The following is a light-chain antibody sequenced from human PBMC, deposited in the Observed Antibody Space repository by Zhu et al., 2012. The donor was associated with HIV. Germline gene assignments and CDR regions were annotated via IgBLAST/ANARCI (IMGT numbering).Light chain of an antibody. J-gene: IGKJ4*01. Sequence: IVLTQSPATLSLSLGERATVSCRASQSVSSYLAWYQQKPGQAPRLLIYDASKRATGIPARFSGSGSGTDFTLTISSLEPEDFALYYCQQRSNWPLTFGGGTKVEIK. CDR2: DAS. CDR1: QSVSSY. CDR3: QQRSNWPLT. V-gene: IGKV3-11*01.